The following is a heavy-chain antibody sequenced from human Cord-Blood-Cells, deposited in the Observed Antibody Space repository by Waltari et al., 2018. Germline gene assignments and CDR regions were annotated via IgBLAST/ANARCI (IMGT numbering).Heavy chain of an antibody. CDR3: ARIQQLAVLDAFDI. CDR2: ISYDGSNK. D-gene: IGHD6-13*01. Sequence: QVQLVESGGGVVQPGRSLRLSCAASGLTLRSSAMHWVRPAPGKGLEWVAVISYDGSNKYYADSVKGRFTISRDNSKNTLYLQMNSLRAEDTAVYYCARIQQLAVLDAFDIWGQGTMVTVSS. CDR1: GLTLRSSA. J-gene: IGHJ3*02. V-gene: IGHV3-30*04.